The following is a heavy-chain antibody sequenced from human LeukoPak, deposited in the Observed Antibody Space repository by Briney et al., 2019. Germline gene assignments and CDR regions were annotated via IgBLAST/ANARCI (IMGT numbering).Heavy chain of an antibody. V-gene: IGHV1-2*02. CDR3: ARAYTIAASRRDMDV. CDR2: INPNSGGT. J-gene: IGHJ6*04. Sequence: ASVTVSCKASGYTFTGYYMHWVRQAPGQGLEWMGWINPNSGGTNYAQKFQGRVTMTRDTSISTAYMELSRLTSDDTAVYYCARAYTIAASRRDMDVWGKGTTVTVSS. CDR1: GYTFTGYY. D-gene: IGHD2-21*01.